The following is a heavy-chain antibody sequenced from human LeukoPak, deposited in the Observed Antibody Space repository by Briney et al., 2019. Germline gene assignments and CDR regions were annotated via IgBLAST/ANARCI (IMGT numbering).Heavy chain of an antibody. V-gene: IGHV3-9*01. Sequence: PGGSLRLSCAASGSTFDDYAMHWVRQAPGKGLEWVSGISWNSGSIAYADSVKGRFTISRDNAKNSLYLQMNSLRPEDTALYYCAKGVRITMIRGAFDIWGQGTMVTVSS. J-gene: IGHJ3*02. CDR2: ISWNSGSI. CDR1: GSTFDDYA. CDR3: AKGVRITMIRGAFDI. D-gene: IGHD3-10*01.